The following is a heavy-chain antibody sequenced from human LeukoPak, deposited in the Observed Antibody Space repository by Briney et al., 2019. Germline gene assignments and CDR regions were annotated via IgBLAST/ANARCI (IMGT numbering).Heavy chain of an antibody. D-gene: IGHD3-3*01. J-gene: IGHJ4*02. Sequence: GGSLRLSCAAPGFTFSSYGMHWVRQAPGKGLEWVAVISYDGSNKYYADSVKGRFTIPRDNSKNTLYLQMNSLRAEDTAVYYCAKDQGFWSGYPYYFDYWGQGTLVTVSS. CDR1: GFTFSSYG. V-gene: IGHV3-30*18. CDR3: AKDQGFWSGYPYYFDY. CDR2: ISYDGSNK.